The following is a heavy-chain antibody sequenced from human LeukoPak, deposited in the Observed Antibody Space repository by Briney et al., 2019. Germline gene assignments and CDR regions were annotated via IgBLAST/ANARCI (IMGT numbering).Heavy chain of an antibody. J-gene: IGHJ5*02. V-gene: IGHV5-51*01. CDR1: GYSFTSYW. D-gene: IGHD3-3*01. CDR2: IYPGDSDT. CDR3: ARGTYYDFWSGSHTNNWFDP. Sequence: PGESLKISRKGSGYSFTSYWTGWVRQMPGKGLEWMGIIYPGDSDTRYSPSFQGQVTISADKSISTAYLQWSSLKASDTAMYYCARGTYYDFWSGSHTNNWFDPWGQGTLVTVSS.